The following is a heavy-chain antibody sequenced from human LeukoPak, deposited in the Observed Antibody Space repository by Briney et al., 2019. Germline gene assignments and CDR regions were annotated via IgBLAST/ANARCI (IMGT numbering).Heavy chain of an antibody. CDR3: ARDQLNWGIGFCDY. D-gene: IGHD7-27*01. V-gene: IGHV3-30-3*01. J-gene: IGHJ4*02. Sequence: PGGSLRLSCAASGFTFSSYAMHWVRQAPGKGLEWVAVISYDGSNKYCADSVKGRFTISRDNSKNTLYLQMNSLRAEDTAVYYCARDQLNWGIGFCDYWGQGTLVTVSS. CDR2: ISYDGSNK. CDR1: GFTFSSYA.